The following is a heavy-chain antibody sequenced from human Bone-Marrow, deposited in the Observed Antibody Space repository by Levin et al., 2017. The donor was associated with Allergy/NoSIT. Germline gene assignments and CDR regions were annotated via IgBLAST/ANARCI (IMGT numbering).Heavy chain of an antibody. CDR2: IWYDGSNK. CDR1: GFTFSSYG. J-gene: IGHJ4*02. Sequence: LSLTCAASGFTFSSYGMHWVRQAPGKGLEWVAVIWYDGSNKYYADSVKGRFTISRDNSKNTLYLQMNSLRAEDTAVYYCARDEDTITMVRGVIITSIDYWGQGTLVTVSS. V-gene: IGHV3-33*01. D-gene: IGHD3-10*01. CDR3: ARDEDTITMVRGVIITSIDY.